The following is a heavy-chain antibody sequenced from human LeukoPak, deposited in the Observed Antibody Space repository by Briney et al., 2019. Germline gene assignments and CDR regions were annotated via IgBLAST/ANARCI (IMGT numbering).Heavy chain of an antibody. D-gene: IGHD3-22*01. CDR1: GGSISSYY. J-gene: IGHJ6*02. CDR3: ARDQSPYYYDSSGSYYYGMDV. Sequence: PSETLSLTCTVSGGSISSYYWSWIRQPPGEGLEWIGYIYYSGSTNYNPSLKSRVTISVDTSKNQFSLKLSSVTAADTAVYYCARDQSPYYYDSSGSYYYGMDVWGRGTTVTVSS. V-gene: IGHV4-59*01. CDR2: IYYSGST.